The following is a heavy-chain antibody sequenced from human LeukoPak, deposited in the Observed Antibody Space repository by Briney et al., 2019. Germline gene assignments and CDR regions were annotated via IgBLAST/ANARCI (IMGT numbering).Heavy chain of an antibody. CDR2: IYYSGST. V-gene: IGHV4-59*08. CDR3: ASYKTYYDSSGNPFDY. Sequence: SETLSLTCTVSGGSISSYYWSWIRQPPGKGLEWIGYIYYSGSTNYNPSLKSRVTISVDTSKNQFSLKLSSVTAADTAVYYCASYKTYYDSSGNPFDYWGQGTLVTVSS. CDR1: GGSISSYY. J-gene: IGHJ4*02. D-gene: IGHD3-22*01.